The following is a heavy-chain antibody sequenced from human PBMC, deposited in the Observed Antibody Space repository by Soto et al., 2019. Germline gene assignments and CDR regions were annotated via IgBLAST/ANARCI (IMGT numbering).Heavy chain of an antibody. CDR1: GDSISSGDYY. CDR3: ARQYNLPDY. V-gene: IGHV4-30-4*01. Sequence: QVQLQESGQGLVKPSQTLSLTCTVSGDSISSGDYYWSWIRQPPGKGLEWIGYIYYTGITKYNPSLKSRLTISVDTSKNQFSLKVTSVTAADTAIYYCARQYNLPDYWGQGTLVTVSS. J-gene: IGHJ4*02. D-gene: IGHD1-1*01. CDR2: IYYTGIT.